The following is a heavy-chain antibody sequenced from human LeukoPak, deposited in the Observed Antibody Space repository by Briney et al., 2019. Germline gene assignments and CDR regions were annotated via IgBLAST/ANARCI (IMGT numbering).Heavy chain of an antibody. CDR3: ARPDYGARDAFDI. J-gene: IGHJ3*02. V-gene: IGHV1-46*01. Sequence: GASVKVSCKASGYTFTSYYMHWVRQAPGQGLEWMGIVNPSGGSTSYAQKFQGRVTMTRDTSTSTVYMELSSLRSEDTAVYYCARPDYGARDAFDIWGQGTMVTVSS. CDR1: GYTFTSYY. D-gene: IGHD4-17*01. CDR2: VNPSGGST.